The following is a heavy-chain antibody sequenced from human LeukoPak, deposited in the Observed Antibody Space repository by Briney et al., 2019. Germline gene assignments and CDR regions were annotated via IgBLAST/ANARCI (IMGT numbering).Heavy chain of an antibody. CDR1: GFTFSSYG. CDR2: IWYDGSNK. J-gene: IGHJ4*02. D-gene: IGHD3-3*01. CDR3: ARDRPHYDFWSGSYFDY. Sequence: PGRSLRLSCAASGFTFSSYGMHWVRQAPGKGLEWVAVIWYDGSNKYYADSVKGRFTISRDNSKNTLYLQMNSLRAEDTAVYYCARDRPHYDFWSGSYFDYWGQGTLVTVSS. V-gene: IGHV3-33*01.